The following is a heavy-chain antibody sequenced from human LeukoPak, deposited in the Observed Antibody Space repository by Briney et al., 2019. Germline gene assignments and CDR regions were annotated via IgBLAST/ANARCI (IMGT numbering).Heavy chain of an antibody. V-gene: IGHV3-21*01. J-gene: IGHJ4*02. CDR1: GFTFSSYS. CDR3: ARDLEYSYAPI. CDR2: ISSSSSYI. Sequence: GGSLRLSCAASGFTFSSYSMNWVRQAPGKGLEWVSSISSSSSYIYYADSVKGRFTISRDNAKNSLYPQMNSLRAEDTAVYYCARDLEYSYAPIWGQGTLVTVSS. D-gene: IGHD5-18*01.